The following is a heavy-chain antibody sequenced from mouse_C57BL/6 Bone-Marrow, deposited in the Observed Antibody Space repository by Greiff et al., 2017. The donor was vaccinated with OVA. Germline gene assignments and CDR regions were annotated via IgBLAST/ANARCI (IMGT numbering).Heavy chain of an antibody. D-gene: IGHD4-1*01. CDR2: INPGSGGT. J-gene: IGHJ3*01. V-gene: IGHV1-54*01. Sequence: VKLQESGAELVRPGTSVKVSCKASGYAFTNYLIEWVKQRPGQGLEWIGVINPGSGGTNYNEKFKGKATLTADKSSSTAYMQLSSLTSEDSAVYFCARGVTGAWFAYWGQGTLVTVSA. CDR1: GYAFTNYL. CDR3: ARGVTGAWFAY.